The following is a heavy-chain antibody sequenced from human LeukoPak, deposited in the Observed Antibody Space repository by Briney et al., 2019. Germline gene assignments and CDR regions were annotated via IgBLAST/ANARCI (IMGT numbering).Heavy chain of an antibody. CDR3: ARDFYSTTMIVVVNPGY. Sequence: GGSLRLSCAASGFTFSTFAMSWVRQAPGKGLEWVAVISYDGSNKYYADSVKGRFTISRDNSKNTLYLQMNSLRAEDTAVYYCARDFYSTTMIVVVNPGYWGQGTLVTVSS. V-gene: IGHV3-30-3*01. CDR1: GFTFSTFA. CDR2: ISYDGSNK. D-gene: IGHD3-22*01. J-gene: IGHJ4*02.